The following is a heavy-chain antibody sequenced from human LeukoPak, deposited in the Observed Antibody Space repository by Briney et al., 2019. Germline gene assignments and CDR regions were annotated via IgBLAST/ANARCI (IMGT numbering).Heavy chain of an antibody. D-gene: IGHD6-13*01. CDR2: ISYDGSNK. J-gene: IGHJ4*02. V-gene: IGHV3-30*03. CDR1: GFTFSNYG. Sequence: PGGSLRLSCAASGFTFSNYGMHWVRQAPGKGLEWVEVISYDGSNKYYAESVKGRFTISRDNSKNTLYLQMNSLRAEDTAVYYCARGGIIAARPLDYWGQGTLVTVSS. CDR3: ARGGIIAARPLDY.